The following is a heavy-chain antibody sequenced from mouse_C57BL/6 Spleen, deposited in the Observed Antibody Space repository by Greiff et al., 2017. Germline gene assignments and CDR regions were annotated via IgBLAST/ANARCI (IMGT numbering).Heavy chain of an antibody. CDR1: GFTFSSYG. D-gene: IGHD1-1*01. CDR3: ARHRDYYGSSYVGYFDV. Sequence: EVQRVESGGDLVKPGGSLKLSCAASGFTFSSYGMSWVRQTPDKRLEWVATISSGGSYTYYPDSVKGRFTISRDNAKNTLYLQMSSLKSEDTAMYYGARHRDYYGSSYVGYFDVWGTGTTVTVSS. V-gene: IGHV5-6*01. J-gene: IGHJ1*03. CDR2: ISSGGSYT.